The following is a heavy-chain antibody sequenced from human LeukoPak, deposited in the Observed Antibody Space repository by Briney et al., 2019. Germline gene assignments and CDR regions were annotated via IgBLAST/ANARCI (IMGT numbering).Heavy chain of an antibody. D-gene: IGHD3-22*01. CDR2: IYSGGST. CDR3: ARAEYYYDSSGYYYYFDY. Sequence: GGSLRLSCAASGFTFSSYAMHWVRQAPGKGLEWVSVIYSGGSTYYADSVKGRFTISRDNSKNTLYLQMNSLRAEDTAVYYCARAEYYYDSSGYYYYFDYWGQGTLVTVSS. V-gene: IGHV3-66*01. CDR1: GFTFSSYA. J-gene: IGHJ4*02.